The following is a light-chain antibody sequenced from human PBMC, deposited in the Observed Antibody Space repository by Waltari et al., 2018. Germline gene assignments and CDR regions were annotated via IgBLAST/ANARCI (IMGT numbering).Light chain of an antibody. V-gene: IGKV3-20*01. Sequence: EIVLTQSPGTLSLSPGERATLPCRASQSLGRSDLAWYQQKPGQAPRLRIYDASSRATGIPDRFSGSGSGADFTLTISSLEPADFAVYYCQQYGTSPYTCGQGTKLETK. CDR1: QSLGRSD. CDR3: QQYGTSPYT. CDR2: DAS. J-gene: IGKJ2*01.